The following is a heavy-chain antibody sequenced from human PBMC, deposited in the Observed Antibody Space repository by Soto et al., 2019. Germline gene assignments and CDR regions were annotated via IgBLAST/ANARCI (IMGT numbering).Heavy chain of an antibody. CDR3: ARQGRGWGCGGDCYLDY. CDR2: IDPSDSYT. Sequence: ESLRISCKGSGYSFTSYWISWVRQMRGKGLEWMGRIDPSDSYTNYSPSFQGHVTISADKSISTAYLQWSRLKASDTAMYYCARQGRGWGCGGDCYLDYWGQGTLVTVSS. V-gene: IGHV5-10-1*01. CDR1: GYSFTSYW. J-gene: IGHJ4*02. D-gene: IGHD2-21*02.